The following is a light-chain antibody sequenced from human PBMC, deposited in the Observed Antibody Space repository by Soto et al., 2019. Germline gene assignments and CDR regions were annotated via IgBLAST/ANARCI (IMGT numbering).Light chain of an antibody. CDR3: QQYNSYPWT. CDR1: QSISSW. V-gene: IGKV1-5*03. J-gene: IGKJ1*01. CDR2: KAS. Sequence: DIQMTQSPSTLSASVGDRVTITCRASQSISSWLAWYQQKPGKAPKLLIYKASSLESGVPLRFSGSGSGTEFTLTISSLQPDDFATYYCQQYNSYPWTFGPGTKVEIK.